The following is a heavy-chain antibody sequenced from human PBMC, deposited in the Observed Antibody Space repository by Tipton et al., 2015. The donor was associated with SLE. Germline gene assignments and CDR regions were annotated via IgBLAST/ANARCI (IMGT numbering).Heavy chain of an antibody. J-gene: IGHJ3*02. V-gene: IGHV4-39*07. CDR2: IYYSGST. Sequence: GLVKPSQTLSLTCGVSGGSVSSGDYYWGWIRQPPGKGLEWIGSIYYSGSTYYNPSLKSRVTISVDTSKNQFSLKLSSVTAADTAVYYCARAQADDSSGYYYLRAFDIWGQGTMVTVSS. D-gene: IGHD3-22*01. CDR3: ARAQADDSSGYYYLRAFDI. CDR1: GGSVSSGDYY.